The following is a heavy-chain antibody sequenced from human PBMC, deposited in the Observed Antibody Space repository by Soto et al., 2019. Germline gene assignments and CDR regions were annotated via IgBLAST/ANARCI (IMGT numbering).Heavy chain of an antibody. D-gene: IGHD3-22*01. V-gene: IGHV2-70*01. CDR1: GFSLSTSGMC. CDR3: ARIRVYYDSSGYGYYYYGMDV. CDR2: IDWDDDK. Sequence: ESGPTLVNPTQTLTLTCTFSGFSLSTSGMCVSWIRQPPGKALEWLALIDWDDDKYYSTSLKTRLTISKDTSKNQVVLTMTNMDPVDTATYYCARIRVYYDSSGYGYYYYGMDVWGQGTTVTVSS. J-gene: IGHJ6*02.